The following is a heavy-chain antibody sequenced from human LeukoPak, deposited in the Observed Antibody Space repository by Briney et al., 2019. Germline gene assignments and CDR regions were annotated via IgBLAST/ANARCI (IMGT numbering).Heavy chain of an antibody. J-gene: IGHJ4*02. D-gene: IGHD1-1*01. CDR3: ARERETTAFDF. CDR1: GYTFTNYY. V-gene: IGHV1-2*02. Sequence: ASVKVSCKASGYTFTNYYIHWVRQAPGQGLEWMGWINPNSDGTNYAQKFQGRVTMTWATSISTAYMEESRLRSDYTAVYYCARERETTAFDFWGQGTLVTVSS. CDR2: INPNSDGT.